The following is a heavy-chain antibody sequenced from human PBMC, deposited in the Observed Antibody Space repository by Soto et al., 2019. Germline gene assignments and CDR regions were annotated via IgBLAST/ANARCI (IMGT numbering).Heavy chain of an antibody. CDR2: INAGNGNT. D-gene: IGHD2-2*01. CDR3: ARDLGYCSSTSCPYYYYGMDG. Sequence: QVQLVQSGAEVKKPGASVKVSCKASGYTFTSYAMHWVRQAPGQRLEWMGWINAGNGNTKYSQKFQGRVTITRDTSASTAYMELSSLRSEDTAVYYCARDLGYCSSTSCPYYYYGMDGWGQGTTVTVSS. J-gene: IGHJ6*02. V-gene: IGHV1-3*01. CDR1: GYTFTSYA.